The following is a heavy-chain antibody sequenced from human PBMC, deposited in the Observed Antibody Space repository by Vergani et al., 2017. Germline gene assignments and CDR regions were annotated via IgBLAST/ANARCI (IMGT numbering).Heavy chain of an antibody. J-gene: IGHJ6*03. CDR3: AGGYSGSYYFPYCYDMDV. CDR1: GGSFSGYY. Sequence: QVQLQQWGAGLLKPSETLSLTCAVYGGSFSGYYWSWIRQPPGKGQEWIGESNHSGSTNYNPSLKSRVTISVDTSKIQFSWKLSSVTAADTAVYCCAGGYSGSYYFPYCYDMDVWGKGTTVTVSS. D-gene: IGHD1-26*01. CDR2: SNHSGST. V-gene: IGHV4-34*01.